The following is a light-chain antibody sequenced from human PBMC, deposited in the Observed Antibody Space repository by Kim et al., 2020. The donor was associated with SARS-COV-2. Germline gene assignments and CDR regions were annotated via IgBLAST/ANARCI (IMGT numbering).Light chain of an antibody. Sequence: SGAPGQNASIPCAEDKLGDKYCGGYQQKPGQSPVLVIYQDSKRPSGIPERFPGSNSGNTATLTISGTQAMDEADYYCQAWDSSTVVFGGGTQLTVL. V-gene: IGLV3-1*01. CDR2: QDS. CDR1: KLGDKY. CDR3: QAWDSSTVV. J-gene: IGLJ2*01.